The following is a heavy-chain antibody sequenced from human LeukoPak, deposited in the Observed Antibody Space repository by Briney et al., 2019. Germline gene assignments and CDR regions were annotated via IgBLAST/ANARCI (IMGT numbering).Heavy chain of an antibody. V-gene: IGHV3-48*03. Sequence: GGSLRLSCAASGFTFSNYEMNWVRQAPGKGLEWVSYISSSGSTTYCADSVKGRFTISRDNAKNSLYLQMNSLRAEDTAVYYCARGYCSGGSRYFDYWGQGTLVTVSS. CDR2: ISSSGSTT. CDR1: GFTFSNYE. J-gene: IGHJ4*02. CDR3: ARGYCSGGSRYFDY. D-gene: IGHD2-15*01.